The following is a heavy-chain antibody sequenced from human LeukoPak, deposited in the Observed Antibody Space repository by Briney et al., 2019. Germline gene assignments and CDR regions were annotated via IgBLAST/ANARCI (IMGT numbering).Heavy chain of an antibody. V-gene: IGHV3-74*01. D-gene: IGHD4-17*01. J-gene: IGHJ4*02. Sequence: GGSLRLACAASGFTYSRYWMHWVRQVPGKGLVWVARIKGDESYTFYADSVKGRFTISRDNAKNTLYLQMNSLRAEDTAVYYCASQADSAYGDYNWGQGTLVTVSS. CDR1: GFTYSRYW. CDR3: ASQADSAYGDYN. CDR2: IKGDESYT.